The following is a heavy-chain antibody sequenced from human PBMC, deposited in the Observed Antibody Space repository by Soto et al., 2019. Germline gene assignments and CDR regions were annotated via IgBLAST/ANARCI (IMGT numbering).Heavy chain of an antibody. Sequence: SVKVSCKXSEDTLSSYAISWVRQAPGQGLEWMGGIIPFSGTANYAQKFQGRVTITAGKSTSTAYMELSSLRSEDTAVYYCVREGYYDSSGYYPGWFDPWGQGTLVTVSS. D-gene: IGHD3-22*01. CDR2: IIPFSGTA. J-gene: IGHJ5*02. V-gene: IGHV1-69*06. CDR1: EDTLSSYA. CDR3: VREGYYDSSGYYPGWFDP.